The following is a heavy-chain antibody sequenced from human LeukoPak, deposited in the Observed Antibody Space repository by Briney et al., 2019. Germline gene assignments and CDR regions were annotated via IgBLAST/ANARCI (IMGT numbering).Heavy chain of an antibody. CDR2: INQDESEE. V-gene: IGHV3-7*01. J-gene: IGHJ4*02. CDR1: GFTFSHYW. Sequence: GGSLRLSCAASGFTFSHYWMSWDRQAPGKGLEWVANINQDESEEYYVDSVKGRFTISRDNAKNSLYLQMNSLRAEDTAMYYCARGGWYYFDYWGQGTLVTVSS. CDR3: ARGGWYYFDY.